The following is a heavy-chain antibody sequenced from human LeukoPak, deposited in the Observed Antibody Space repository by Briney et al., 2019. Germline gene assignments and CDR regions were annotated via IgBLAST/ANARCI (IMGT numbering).Heavy chain of an antibody. CDR2: IISSGSTV. CDR3: ARENGMDV. Sequence: GGSLRRSCAASGFTFSSHSMNWVRQAPGKGLEWVSYIISSGSTVNYADSVKGRFTISRDNSKNTLYLQMNSLRAEDTAVYYCARENGMDVWGQGTTVTVSS. J-gene: IGHJ6*02. CDR1: GFTFSSHS. V-gene: IGHV3-48*01.